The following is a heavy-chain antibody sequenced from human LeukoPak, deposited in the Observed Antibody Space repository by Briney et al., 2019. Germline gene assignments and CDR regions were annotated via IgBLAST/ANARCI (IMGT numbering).Heavy chain of an antibody. Sequence: GGSLRLSCAASGFTFSSYSMNWVRQAPGKGLEWVSSISSSSSYIYYADSVKGRFTISRDNAKNSLYLQMNSLRAEDTAVYYCASVGGGGLYYFDYWGQGTLVTVSS. CDR3: ASVGGGGLYYFDY. V-gene: IGHV3-21*01. CDR2: ISSSSSYI. CDR1: GFTFSSYS. J-gene: IGHJ4*02. D-gene: IGHD3-16*01.